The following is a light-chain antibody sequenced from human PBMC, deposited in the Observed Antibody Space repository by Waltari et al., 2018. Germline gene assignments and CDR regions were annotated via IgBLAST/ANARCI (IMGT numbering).Light chain of an antibody. CDR2: AAS. CDR1: QSISNY. Sequence: DIQMTQSPSSLSASVGDRVTITCRASQSISNYLNWYQHRPGKAPELLIYAASNLQSGVPSRFSGSGSGTDFTLTISSLQPEDFASYYCQQTYSSRLTFGGGTKVEIK. J-gene: IGKJ4*01. V-gene: IGKV1-39*01. CDR3: QQTYSSRLT.